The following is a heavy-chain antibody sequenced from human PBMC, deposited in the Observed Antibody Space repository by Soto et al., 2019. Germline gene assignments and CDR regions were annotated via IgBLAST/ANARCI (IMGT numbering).Heavy chain of an antibody. CDR1: GFTFDDYA. D-gene: IGHD3-10*01. V-gene: IGHV3-9*01. Sequence: EVHLVESGGGLVQPGRSLRLSCAASGFTFDDYAMHWVRQAPGKGLEWVSGISCNSGSTDYADSVKGRFTISRNNAKNALYLQMSSLRPEDTAFYYCEKDISSGWFEVFDAWGQGTLVNVSS. CDR3: EKDISSGWFEVFDA. J-gene: IGHJ4*02. CDR2: ISCNSGST.